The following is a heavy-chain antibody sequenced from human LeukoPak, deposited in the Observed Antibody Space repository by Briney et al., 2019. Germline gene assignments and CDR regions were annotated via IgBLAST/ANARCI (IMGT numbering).Heavy chain of an antibody. V-gene: IGHV3-30*01. CDR1: GFTFSSCA. Sequence: GRSLRLSCAASGFTFSSCAMHWVRQAPGKGLEWVAVISYDGSNKYYADSVKGRFTISRDNSKNTLYLQMNSLRAEDTAVYYCARDFEPPPTLTVVITPRGFDYWGQGTLVTVSS. D-gene: IGHD3-22*01. CDR3: ARDFEPPPTLTVVITPRGFDY. J-gene: IGHJ4*02. CDR2: ISYDGSNK.